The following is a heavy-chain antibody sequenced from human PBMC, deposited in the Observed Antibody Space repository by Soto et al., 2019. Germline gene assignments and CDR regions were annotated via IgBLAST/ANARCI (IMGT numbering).Heavy chain of an antibody. J-gene: IGHJ5*01. CDR1: GGTFSSYA. CDR3: PRVTSMVRGVIDNRFAT. D-gene: IGHD3-10*01. Sequence: QVPLVQSGAEVKKPWSAVTVSCKASGGTFSSYAIHWVRQAPGQGLEWLGGIIPMYGPAKYAQRLHGRVTITADESTSTVYRALTTVTYHGTAVHYYPRVTSMVRGVIDNRFATWSHGTLVTVSS. CDR2: IIPMYGPA. V-gene: IGHV1-69*01.